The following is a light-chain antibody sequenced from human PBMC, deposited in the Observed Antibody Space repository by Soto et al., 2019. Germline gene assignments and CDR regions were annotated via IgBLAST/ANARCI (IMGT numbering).Light chain of an antibody. CDR1: QSISSW. CDR3: QQYNSYWT. CDR2: DAS. Sequence: DIQMTQSPSTLSASVGDRVTITCRASQSISSWLAWYQQKPGKAPKLLVYDASTLQSGVASRFSGSGSGTEFTLIISGLQPDDSATYYCQQYNSYWTFGQGTKVDI. V-gene: IGKV1-5*01. J-gene: IGKJ1*01.